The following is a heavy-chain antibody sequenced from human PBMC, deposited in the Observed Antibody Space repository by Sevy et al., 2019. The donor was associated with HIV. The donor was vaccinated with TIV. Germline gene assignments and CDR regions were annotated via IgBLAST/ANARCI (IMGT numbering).Heavy chain of an antibody. CDR2: IYYSGST. V-gene: IGHV4-39*01. Sequence: SETLSLTCTVSGGSISSSSYYWGWIRQPPGKGLEWIGSIYYSGSTYYNPSLKSRVTISVDTSKNQFSLKLSSVTAADTAVYYCARHYGYGDYPSTGERWFDPWGQGTLVTVSS. CDR3: ARHYGYGDYPSTGERWFDP. J-gene: IGHJ5*02. D-gene: IGHD4-17*01. CDR1: GGSISSSSYY.